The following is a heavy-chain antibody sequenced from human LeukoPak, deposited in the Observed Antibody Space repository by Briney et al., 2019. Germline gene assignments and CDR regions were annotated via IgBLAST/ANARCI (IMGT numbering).Heavy chain of an antibody. J-gene: IGHJ4*02. CDR3: ARFDNDSSGYWDY. CDR2: IYYSGST. Sequence: ASETLSLTCTVSGGSISSYYWSWIRQPPGKGLEWIGYIYYSGSTNYNPSLKSRVTISVDTSKNQFSLKLSSVTAADTAVYYCARFDNDSSGYWDYRGQGTLVTVSS. D-gene: IGHD3-22*01. V-gene: IGHV4-59*01. CDR1: GGSISSYY.